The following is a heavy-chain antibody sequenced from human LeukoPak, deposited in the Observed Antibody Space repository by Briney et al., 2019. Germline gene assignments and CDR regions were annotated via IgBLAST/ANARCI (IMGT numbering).Heavy chain of an antibody. CDR2: INHRRST. CDR1: GGSFSGYY. J-gene: IGHJ4*02. Sequence: NPSETLSLTCAVYGGSFSGYYWSWIRQPPGKGLEWIGEINHRRSTNYNPSLKSRVTISVDTSKNQFSLKLSSVTAADTAVYYCARDRNGDYIDYWGQGTLVTVSS. D-gene: IGHD1-1*01. V-gene: IGHV4-34*01. CDR3: ARDRNGDYIDY.